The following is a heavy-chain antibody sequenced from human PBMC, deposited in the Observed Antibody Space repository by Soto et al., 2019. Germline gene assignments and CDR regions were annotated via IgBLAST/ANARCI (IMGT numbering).Heavy chain of an antibody. D-gene: IGHD6-13*01. Sequence: KPSETLSLICAVSGASISNTDWWTWVRQPPGKGLEWIGEIYHSGTTNCDPSLKSRVTISLDKSKSQFSLKLTSVTAADTAVYYCAIPGAGDFDYWGQGTPVTVSS. CDR2: IYHSGTT. J-gene: IGHJ4*02. V-gene: IGHV4-4*02. CDR1: GASISNTDW. CDR3: AIPGAGDFDY.